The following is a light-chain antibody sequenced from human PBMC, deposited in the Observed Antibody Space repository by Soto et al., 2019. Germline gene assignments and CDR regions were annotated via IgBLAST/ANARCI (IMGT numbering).Light chain of an antibody. CDR2: IGD. CDR1: TSNIGTSY. J-gene: IGLJ6*01. Sequence: QSALTQPPSASSTPGQTVTISCSGSTSNIGTSYVYWYQHLPGTAPKLLIYIGDQRASGVSDRFSGSKSGTSASLAISGLRSDDEADYYCAAWDDNLNAYVFGSGTQLTVL. CDR3: AAWDDNLNAYV. V-gene: IGLV1-47*02.